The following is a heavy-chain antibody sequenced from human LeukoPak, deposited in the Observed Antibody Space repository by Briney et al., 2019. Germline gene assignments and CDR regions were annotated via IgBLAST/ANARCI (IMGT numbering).Heavy chain of an antibody. CDR1: GGSISNYY. D-gene: IGHD3-9*01. CDR3: ARDERGTGYIQY. CDR2: IHISGTT. J-gene: IGHJ4*02. Sequence: SETVSLTCTVSGGSISNYYWSWIRQPAGKGLEWIGRIHISGTTNYNPSLKSRVTMSLDTSKNQLSLRLSSVTAADTAVYYCARDERGTGYIQYWGQGTLFTVSS. V-gene: IGHV4-4*07.